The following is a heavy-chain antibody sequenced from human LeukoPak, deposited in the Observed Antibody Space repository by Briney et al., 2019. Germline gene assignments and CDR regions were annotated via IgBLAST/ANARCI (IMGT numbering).Heavy chain of an antibody. Sequence: PSETLSLTCTVSGGSISSSSYYWGWIRQPPGKGLEWIGSIYYSGSTYYNPSLKSRVTISVDTSKNQFSLKLSSVTAADTAVYYCARCPRAGWYEKNNYFDYWGQGTLVTVSS. CDR1: GGSISSSSYY. CDR3: ARCPRAGWYEKNNYFDY. J-gene: IGHJ4*02. CDR2: IYYSGST. V-gene: IGHV4-39*01. D-gene: IGHD6-19*01.